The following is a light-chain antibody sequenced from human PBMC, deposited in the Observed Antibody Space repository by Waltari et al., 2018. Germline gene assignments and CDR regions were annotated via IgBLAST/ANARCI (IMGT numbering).Light chain of an antibody. CDR3: QQTNNFLGIT. CDR2: VAS. V-gene: IGKV1-12*01. CDR1: HHISSW. J-gene: IGKJ5*01. Sequence: IQMTQSPSSLSASVGDRVTITCRASHHISSWLAWYQQKPGKAPKLLIYVASTLHSGVPSRFSGGGSGTEFTLTISSLQPEDFAVYYCQQTNNFLGITFGQGTRLEIK.